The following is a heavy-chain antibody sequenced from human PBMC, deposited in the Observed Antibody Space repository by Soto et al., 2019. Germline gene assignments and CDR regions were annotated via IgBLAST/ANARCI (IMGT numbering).Heavy chain of an antibody. CDR2: IIPIFGTA. D-gene: IGHD1-26*01. Sequence: QVQLVQSGAEVKKPGSSVKVSCKASGGTFSSYAISWVRQAPGPGLEWMGGIIPIFGTANYAQKFQGRVTITADESTNTAYMELRSLRSEDTAVYYCASLYSGRRGYYYGMDVWGQGTTVTVSS. CDR1: GGTFSSYA. J-gene: IGHJ6*02. CDR3: ASLYSGRRGYYYGMDV. V-gene: IGHV1-69*12.